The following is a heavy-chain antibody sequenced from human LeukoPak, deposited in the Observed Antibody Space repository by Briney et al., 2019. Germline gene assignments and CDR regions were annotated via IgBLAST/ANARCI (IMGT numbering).Heavy chain of an antibody. J-gene: IGHJ4*02. CDR2: MRSKAYGGTT. V-gene: IGHV3-49*05. CDR3: TRGRLQPEY. CDR1: GFTFGDYA. D-gene: IGHD5-24*01. Sequence: NPGGSLRLSCTASGFTFGDYAMSCFRQAPGKGLEWVGFMRSKAYGGTTDYAASVKGRFTISRDDSKNIAYLQLNSLRTEDTAVYYCTRGRLQPEYWGQGTLVTVSS.